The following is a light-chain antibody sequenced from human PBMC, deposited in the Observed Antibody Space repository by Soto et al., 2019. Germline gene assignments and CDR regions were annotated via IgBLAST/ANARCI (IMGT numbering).Light chain of an antibody. J-gene: IGLJ1*01. CDR2: EVS. V-gene: IGLV2-14*01. Sequence: QSVLTQPASVSGSPGQSITISCTGTSSDVGAYNYVSWYQQHPGKAPKLMIYEVSNRPSGVSNRFSGSKSGNTASLTISGLQDEDEADYYCSSYISSSTPYVFGAGTKVTVL. CDR1: SSDVGAYNY. CDR3: SSYISSSTPYV.